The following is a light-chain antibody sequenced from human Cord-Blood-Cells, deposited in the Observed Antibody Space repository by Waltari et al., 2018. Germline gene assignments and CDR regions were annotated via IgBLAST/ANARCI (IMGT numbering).Light chain of an antibody. CDR3: QVWDSSTVV. V-gene: IGLV3-9*01. CDR2: RDS. Sequence: SYELTQPLSVSVALVQQARLTCGSNNNRSKAVPWYQQKPGQAPVLVIYRDSNRPSGIPELFSGSNSGNTATLTISRAQAGDEADYYCQVWDSSTVVFGGGTKLTVL. CDR1: NNRSKA. J-gene: IGLJ2*01.